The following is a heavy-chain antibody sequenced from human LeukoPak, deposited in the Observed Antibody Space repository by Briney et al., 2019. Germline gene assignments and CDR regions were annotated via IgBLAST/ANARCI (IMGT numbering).Heavy chain of an antibody. Sequence: GGSLRLSCAASGFTFSSNAMSWVRQAPGKGLEWVSAITGSGGTTYNADSVKGRFTISRDNSKNTLYLQMNSLRAEDTAVYYCAKIPVNLYYYDSSGPYYFDYWGQGTLVTVSS. J-gene: IGHJ4*02. CDR1: GFTFSSNA. V-gene: IGHV3-23*01. CDR2: ITGSGGTT. CDR3: AKIPVNLYYYDSSGPYYFDY. D-gene: IGHD3-22*01.